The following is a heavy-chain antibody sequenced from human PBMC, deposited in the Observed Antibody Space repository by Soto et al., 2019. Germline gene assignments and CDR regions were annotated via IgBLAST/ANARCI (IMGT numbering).Heavy chain of an antibody. J-gene: IGHJ4*02. V-gene: IGHV1-18*04. CDR2: ISAYNGNT. D-gene: IGHD6-19*01. Sequence: QVQLVQSGAEVKKPGASVKVSCKASGYTFTSYGISWVRQAPGQGLEWMGWISAYNGNTNYAQKLQGRVTMTTDTSTRTAYMELRSLRSDDTAVYYCARNIFIQRREQWLPLGYLGQGTLVTFSS. CDR3: ARNIFIQRREQWLPLGY. CDR1: GYTFTSYG.